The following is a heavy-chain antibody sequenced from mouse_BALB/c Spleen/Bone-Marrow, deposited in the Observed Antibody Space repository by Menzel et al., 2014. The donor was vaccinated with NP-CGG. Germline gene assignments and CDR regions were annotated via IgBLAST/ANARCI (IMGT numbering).Heavy chain of an antibody. V-gene: IGHV1-82*01. CDR1: GYAFSSSW. D-gene: IGHD2-3*01. CDR3: ARSDGYRAMDY. J-gene: IGHJ4*01. Sequence: QVQLQQSGPELVKPGASVKISCKASGYAFSSSWMNRVKQRPGQGLEWIGRIFPGDGDTYYNGKFKGKATLTADKSSSTAYMQLSSLTSVDSAVYFCARSDGYRAMDYWGQGTSVTVSS. CDR2: IFPGDGDT.